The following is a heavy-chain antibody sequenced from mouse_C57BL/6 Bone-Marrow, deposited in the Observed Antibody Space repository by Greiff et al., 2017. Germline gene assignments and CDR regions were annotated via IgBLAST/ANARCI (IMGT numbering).Heavy chain of an antibody. D-gene: IGHD2-4*01. J-gene: IGHJ4*01. CDR3: SIGSDYDPFYAMDY. V-gene: IGHV1-74*01. CDR2: IHPSDSGT. Sequence: QVQLQQPGAELVKPGASVKVSCKASGYTFTSYWMHWVKQRPGQGLEWIGRIHPSDSGTNYNQKFKGKATLTVDKSSSTAYMQLSSLTSEDSAVXCCSIGSDYDPFYAMDYWGQGTSVTVSA. CDR1: GYTFTSYW.